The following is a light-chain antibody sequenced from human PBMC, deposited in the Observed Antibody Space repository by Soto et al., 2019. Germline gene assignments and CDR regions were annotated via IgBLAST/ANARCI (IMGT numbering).Light chain of an antibody. CDR2: NVG. Sequence: QSVLTQPPSVSGSPGQSVAISCTGTSSDVGGYDYVSWYQQHPGKAPKLMIYNVGKRPSGVPDRFSGSKSGNTASLTISGLQAEDEADYYCCSYAGTYIFIFGGGTKLTV. CDR3: CSYAGTYIFI. J-gene: IGLJ2*01. V-gene: IGLV2-11*01. CDR1: SSDVGGYDY.